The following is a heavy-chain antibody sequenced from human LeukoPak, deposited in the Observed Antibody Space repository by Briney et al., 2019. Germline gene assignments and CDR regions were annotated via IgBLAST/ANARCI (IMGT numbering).Heavy chain of an antibody. CDR3: AKEMGLWFGEFLNYFDY. D-gene: IGHD3-10*01. V-gene: IGHV3-30*18. J-gene: IGHJ4*02. Sequence: QPGRSLRLSCAASRFTFSSYGMHWVRQAPGKGLEWVAVISHDGSNKYYADSVKGRFTISRDNSKNTLYLQMNSLRAEDTAAYYCAKEMGLWFGEFLNYFDYWGQGTLVTVSS. CDR2: ISHDGSNK. CDR1: RFTFSSYG.